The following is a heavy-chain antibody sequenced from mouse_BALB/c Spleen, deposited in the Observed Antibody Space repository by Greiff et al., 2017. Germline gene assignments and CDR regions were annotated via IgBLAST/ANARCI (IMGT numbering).Heavy chain of an antibody. CDR1: GFSITSDYA. V-gene: IGHV3-2*02. J-gene: IGHJ3*01. D-gene: IGHD1-2*01. CDR3: ATNPQIHYYGSFAY. CDR2: ISYSGST. Sequence: EVKLMESGPGLVKPSQSLSLTCTVTGFSITSDYAWNWIRQFPGNKLEWMGYISYSGSTSYNPSLKSRISITRDTSKNQFFLQLNSVTTEDTATYYCATNPQIHYYGSFAYWGQGTLVTVSA.